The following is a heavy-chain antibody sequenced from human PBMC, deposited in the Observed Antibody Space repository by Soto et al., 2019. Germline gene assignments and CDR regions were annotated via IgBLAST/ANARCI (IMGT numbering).Heavy chain of an antibody. CDR3: ARGSEGNAFDI. Sequence: QVQLVESGGGVVQPGRSLRLSSAASGFIFSSYGMHWVRQAPGKGLEWVAVISYDGSKKYYADSVKGRFTISRDNSKNTLYLQMNSLRSEDTAVYYCARGSEGNAFDIWGQGTLVTVSS. D-gene: IGHD3-10*01. CDR1: GFIFSSYG. CDR2: ISYDGSKK. J-gene: IGHJ3*02. V-gene: IGHV3-30*03.